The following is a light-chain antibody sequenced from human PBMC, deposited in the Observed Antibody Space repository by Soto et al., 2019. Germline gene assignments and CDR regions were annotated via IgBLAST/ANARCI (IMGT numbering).Light chain of an antibody. CDR2: AAS. Sequence: DIQMTQSPSSVSASIGDRVTISCRASQSIYKWLVWYQPKPGKAPKLLIYAASSLQSGVPSRFSGSGYGTDFTLTISSLQPEDFATYYCQQADSFPLSFGGGTKVEI. CDR3: QQADSFPLS. CDR1: QSIYKW. J-gene: IGKJ4*01. V-gene: IGKV1-12*01.